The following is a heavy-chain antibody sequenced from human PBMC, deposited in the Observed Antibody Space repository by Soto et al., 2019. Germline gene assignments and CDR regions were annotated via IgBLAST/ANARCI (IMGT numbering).Heavy chain of an antibody. D-gene: IGHD4-17*01. CDR3: AKDYGDYAGGDY. Sequence: GGSLRLSCAASGFTFSSYGMHWVRQAPGKGLEWVAVISYDGSNKYYADSVKGRFTISRDNSKNTLYLQMNSLRAEDTAVYYCAKDYGDYAGGDYWGQGTLVTVSS. CDR2: ISYDGSNK. CDR1: GFTFSSYG. V-gene: IGHV3-30*18. J-gene: IGHJ4*02.